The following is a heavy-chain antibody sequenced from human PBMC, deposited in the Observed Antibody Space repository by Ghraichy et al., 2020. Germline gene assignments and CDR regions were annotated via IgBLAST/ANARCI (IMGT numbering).Heavy chain of an antibody. CDR2: ISGSGGST. CDR1: GFTFSSYA. J-gene: IGHJ6*03. V-gene: IGHV3-23*01. D-gene: IGHD2-2*01. Sequence: GGSLRLSCAASGFTFSSYAMSWVRQAPGKGLEWVSAISGSGGSTYYADSVKGRFTISRDNSKNTLYLQMNSLRAEDTAVYYCAKDVVVLGNYYYYYMDVWGKGTTVTVSS. CDR3: AKDVVVLGNYYYYYMDV.